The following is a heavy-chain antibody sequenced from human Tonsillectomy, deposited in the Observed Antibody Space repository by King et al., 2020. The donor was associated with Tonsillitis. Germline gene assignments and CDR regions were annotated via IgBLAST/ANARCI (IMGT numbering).Heavy chain of an antibody. Sequence: VQLVESGGGVVQPGRSLRLSCAASGFIFRNYEMDWVRQAPGKGLDWVALISSDGSKRYYADSVQGRFTISRDNSRNTLSLQMSSLSAEDTAVYHCARDPSPVAASNGLDVWGQGTTVTVSS. CDR2: ISSDGSKR. CDR3: ARDPSPVAASNGLDV. V-gene: IGHV3-30*04. J-gene: IGHJ6*02. D-gene: IGHD6-19*01. CDR1: GFIFRNYE.